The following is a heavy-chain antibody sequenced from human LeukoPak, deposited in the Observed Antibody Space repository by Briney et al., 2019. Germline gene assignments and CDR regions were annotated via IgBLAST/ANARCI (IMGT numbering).Heavy chain of an antibody. CDR2: IYTSGSS. CDR1: GDSISSTSYY. V-gene: IGHV4-61*02. Sequence: SSQTLSLTCTVSGDSISSTSYYWSWIRQPAGMGLEWIGRIYTSGSSDYNPSLKSRVTISVDTSKNHFSLKLSSVTAADTAVYYCARGYSGYGTRFDPWGQGTLVTVSS. CDR3: ARGYSGYGTRFDP. D-gene: IGHD5-12*01. J-gene: IGHJ5*02.